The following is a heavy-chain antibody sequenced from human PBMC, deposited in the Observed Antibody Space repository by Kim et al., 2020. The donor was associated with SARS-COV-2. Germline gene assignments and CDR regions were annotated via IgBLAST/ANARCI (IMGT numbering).Heavy chain of an antibody. V-gene: IGHV3-74*01. CDR1: GFTFSSYW. Sequence: GESLKISCAASGFTFSSYWMHWVRQAPGKGLVWVSRINSDGSSTSYADSVKGRFTICRDNAKNTLYLQMNSLRAEDTAVYYFARVPYGGDRPTYDIDYCAQGILVNGSS. D-gene: IGHD2-21*02. CDR3: ARVPYGGDRPTYDIDY. CDR2: INSDGSST. J-gene: IGHJ4*02.